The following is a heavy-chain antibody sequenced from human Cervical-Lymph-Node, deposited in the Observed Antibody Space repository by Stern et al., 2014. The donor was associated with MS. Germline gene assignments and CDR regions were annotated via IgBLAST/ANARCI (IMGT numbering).Heavy chain of an antibody. CDR3: ARTSGSSYFYFGMDV. V-gene: IGHV4-59*01. J-gene: IGHJ6*02. CDR1: GDSISNYY. CDR2: IYYSGAT. Sequence: DQLVESGPGLVKPSETLSLTCAVSGDSISNYYWSWLRQPPGRGLEWIGYIYYSGATTYDPSLTGRVTISLDTSKTRFSLNLRSVTAADTAVYFCARTSGSSYFYFGMDVWGPGTTVIVSS. D-gene: IGHD1-26*01.